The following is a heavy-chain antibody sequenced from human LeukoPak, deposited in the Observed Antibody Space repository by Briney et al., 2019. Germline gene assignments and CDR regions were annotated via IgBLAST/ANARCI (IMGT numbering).Heavy chain of an antibody. V-gene: IGHV1-69*05. D-gene: IGHD5-18*01. CDR1: GGTFSSYA. CDR3: ASPGEPGYSYAYGFDY. CDR2: IIPIFGTA. J-gene: IGHJ4*02. Sequence: SVKVSCKASGGTFSSYAISWVRQARGQGLEWMGWIIPIFGTANYTQKFQGRVTITTDESTSTAYMELSSLRSEDTAVYYCASPGEPGYSYAYGFDYWGQGTVVTVSS.